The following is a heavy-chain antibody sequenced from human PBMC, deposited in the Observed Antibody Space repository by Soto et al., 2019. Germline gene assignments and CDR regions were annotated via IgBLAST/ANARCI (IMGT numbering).Heavy chain of an antibody. V-gene: IGHV3-21*01. Sequence: GGSLRLSCAASGFTFSSYSMNWVRQAPGKGLEWVSSISSSSSYIYYADSVKGRFTISRDNAKNSLDQQMNSLRAEDTAVYYGARARAGKTVTTKNDAFDYWGHGTMVTVSS. D-gene: IGHD4-4*01. CDR3: ARARAGKTVTTKNDAFDY. CDR1: GFTFSSYS. J-gene: IGHJ3*01. CDR2: ISSSSSYI.